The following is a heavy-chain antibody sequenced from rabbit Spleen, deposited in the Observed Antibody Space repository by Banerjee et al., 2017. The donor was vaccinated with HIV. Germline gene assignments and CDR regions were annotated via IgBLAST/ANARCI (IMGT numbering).Heavy chain of an antibody. Sequence: QSLEESGGGLVKPGASLTLTCTASGFSFIAGYYMCWVRQAPGKGLELIACINSGSGTTYYYASWVNGRFTISRSTTLSTVDLKMTSLTVADTATYFCARDPTGWGVNPNLWGPGTLVTVS. CDR2: INSGSGTT. D-gene: IGHD4-1*01. CDR3: ARDPTGWGVNPNL. V-gene: IGHV1S43*01. J-gene: IGHJ4*01. CDR1: GFSFIAGYY.